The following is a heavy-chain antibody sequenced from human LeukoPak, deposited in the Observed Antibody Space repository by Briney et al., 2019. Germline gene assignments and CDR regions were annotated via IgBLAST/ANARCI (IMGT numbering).Heavy chain of an antibody. D-gene: IGHD3-22*01. J-gene: IGHJ4*02. CDR1: GFTFTGYW. CDR2: IKSKTDGGTT. V-gene: IGHV3-15*01. Sequence: GGSLRLSCAGSGFTFTGYWMHWVRQAPGKGREWVGRIKSKTDGGTTVYGTPVKGRFTISRDDSKNTLSLQMDSLKTEDRAVYYCTTDGTLGYYDVWGQGTLVTVSS. CDR3: TTDGTLGYYDV.